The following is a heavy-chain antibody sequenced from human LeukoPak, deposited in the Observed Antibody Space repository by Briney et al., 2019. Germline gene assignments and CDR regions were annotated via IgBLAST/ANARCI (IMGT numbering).Heavy chain of an antibody. J-gene: IGHJ6*03. CDR2: FFATGSSRT. CDR1: GGSINIGNYY. CDR3: ARGIVAPRFYDYMDV. D-gene: IGHD1-26*01. V-gene: IGHV4-61*02. Sequence: PSETLSLTCTVSGGSINIGNYYWTWLRQPAGKGLEWIGRFFATGSSRTSPSPSLSGRASISVDTSKNQCSLQLSSVTAADSAVYFCARGIVAPRFYDYMDVWGKGTTVTVSS.